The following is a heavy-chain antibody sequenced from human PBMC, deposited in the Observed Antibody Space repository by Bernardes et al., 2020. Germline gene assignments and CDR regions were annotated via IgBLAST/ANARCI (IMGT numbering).Heavy chain of an antibody. CDR2: IYPGDSDT. Sequence: GESLKISCKGSEYSFTSYWIGWVRQMPGKGLEWMGIIYPGDSDTRYSPSFQGRVTISADKSISTAYLQWSSLTASDTAMYFCARGSRDRSAFDIWGQGTMVIVSS. CDR3: ARGSRDRSAFDI. V-gene: IGHV5-51*01. CDR1: EYSFTSYW. D-gene: IGHD2-2*01. J-gene: IGHJ3*02.